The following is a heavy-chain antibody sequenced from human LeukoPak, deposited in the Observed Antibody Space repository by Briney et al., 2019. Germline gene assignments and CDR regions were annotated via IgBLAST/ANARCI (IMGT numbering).Heavy chain of an antibody. Sequence: PGGSLRLSCAASGFTVSSYSMNWVRQAPGKGPEWISYITSSSSDISYADSVKGRLTISRDNAKNSLYLQMNSLRDEDTAVYYCARDRNWGFDYWGQGTLVTVSS. D-gene: IGHD7-27*01. J-gene: IGHJ4*02. CDR1: GFTVSSYS. CDR3: ARDRNWGFDY. V-gene: IGHV3-48*02. CDR2: ITSSSSDI.